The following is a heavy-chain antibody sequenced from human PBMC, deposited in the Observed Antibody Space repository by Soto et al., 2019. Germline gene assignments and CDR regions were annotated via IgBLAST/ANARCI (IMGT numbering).Heavy chain of an antibody. J-gene: IGHJ4*02. V-gene: IGHV3-23*01. CDR3: SRDFVRSGWWTPYYFDY. CDR1: GFTFSGFTFSSYA. D-gene: IGHD6-19*01. Sequence: GGSLRLSCAASGFTFSGFTFSSYAMSWVRQAPGKGLEWVSYISGSGNKKYYENSVKGRFTISRDNSKNTLYLQMNSLRDENTAVYFCSRDFVRSGWWTPYYFDYWGQGTLVTVSS. CDR2: ISGSGNKK.